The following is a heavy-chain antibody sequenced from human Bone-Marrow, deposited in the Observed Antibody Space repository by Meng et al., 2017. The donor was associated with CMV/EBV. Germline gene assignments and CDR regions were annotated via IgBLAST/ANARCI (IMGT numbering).Heavy chain of an antibody. CDR2: ISSSSSYI. CDR3: ARGDYWAAAGTRSDY. J-gene: IGHJ4*02. Sequence: GESLKISCAASGFTFSSYSMNWVRQAPGKGLEWVSSISSSSSYIYYADSVKGRFTIPRDNAKNSLYLQMNSLRAEDTAAYFCARGDYWAAAGTRSDYWGQGSLVTVSS. CDR1: GFTFSSYS. V-gene: IGHV3-21*01. D-gene: IGHD6-13*01.